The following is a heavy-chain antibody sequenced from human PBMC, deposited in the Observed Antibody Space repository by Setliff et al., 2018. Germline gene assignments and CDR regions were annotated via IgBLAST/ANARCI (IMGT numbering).Heavy chain of an antibody. CDR2: IHPSGST. Sequence: SETLSLTCTVSGDSISSGSYHWSWIRKPAGKGLEWIGRIHPSGSTNYNPSLKSRVTISVDTSKNQFSLKVSSVTAAGTAVYYCARDNTIVGATDYWGQGALVTVSS. D-gene: IGHD1-26*01. V-gene: IGHV4-61*02. CDR1: GDSISSGSYH. CDR3: ARDNTIVGATDY. J-gene: IGHJ4*02.